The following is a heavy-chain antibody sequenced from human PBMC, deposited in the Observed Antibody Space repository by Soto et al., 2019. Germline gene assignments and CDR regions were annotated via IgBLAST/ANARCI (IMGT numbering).Heavy chain of an antibody. D-gene: IGHD3-3*01. J-gene: IGHJ6*02. Sequence: GGSLRLSCAASGFTFSSYGMHWVRQAPGKGLEWVAVMSYDGSNKYYADSVKGRFTISRDNSKNTLYLQMNSLRAEDTAVYYCAKDTYYDFWSGYQVGMDVWGQGTTVTVSS. CDR2: MSYDGSNK. CDR3: AKDTYYDFWSGYQVGMDV. V-gene: IGHV3-30*18. CDR1: GFTFSSYG.